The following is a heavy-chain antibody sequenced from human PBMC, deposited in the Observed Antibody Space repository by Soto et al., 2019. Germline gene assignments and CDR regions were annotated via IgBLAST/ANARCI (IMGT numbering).Heavy chain of an antibody. CDR2: ISSSSSYI. V-gene: IGHV3-21*01. Sequence: EVQLVESGGGLVKPGGSLRLSCAASGFTFSSYSMNWVRQAPGKGLEWVSSISSSSSYIYYADSVQGRFTISRDNAKKSLYLQMNSLRAEDTAVYYCARVHIAAAANDAFDIWGQGTMVTVSS. J-gene: IGHJ3*02. CDR1: GFTFSSYS. D-gene: IGHD6-13*01. CDR3: ARVHIAAAANDAFDI.